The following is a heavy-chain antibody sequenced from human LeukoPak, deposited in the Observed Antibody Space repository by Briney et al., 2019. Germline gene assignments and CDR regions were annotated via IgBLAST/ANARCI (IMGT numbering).Heavy chain of an antibody. J-gene: IGHJ4*02. D-gene: IGHD3-22*01. CDR2: ISSSTSYM. V-gene: IGHV3-21*04. Sequence: GGSLRLSCAASGFTFSEYGMNWVRQAPGKGLEWVSSISSSTSYMYYGDSVKGRFTISRDNAMNSLFLEMISLRAEDTALYYCARGGGNYPFDYWGQGTLVTVSS. CDR1: GFTFSEYG. CDR3: ARGGGNYPFDY.